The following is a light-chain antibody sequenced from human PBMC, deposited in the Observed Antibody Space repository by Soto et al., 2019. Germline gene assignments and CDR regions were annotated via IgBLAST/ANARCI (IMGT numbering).Light chain of an antibody. CDR1: TGAVTSGHS. CDR3: LITYPGVGRV. CDR2: ETN. V-gene: IGLV7-46*01. J-gene: IGLJ2*01. Sequence: QAVVTQEPSLTVSPGGTVTLTCGSSTGAVTSGHSPYWFQQKPAQDPRTLVSETNTRHSWTPARFSGSLLGGKAALTLSGAQPEDEAEYYCLITYPGVGRVFGGGTKLTVL.